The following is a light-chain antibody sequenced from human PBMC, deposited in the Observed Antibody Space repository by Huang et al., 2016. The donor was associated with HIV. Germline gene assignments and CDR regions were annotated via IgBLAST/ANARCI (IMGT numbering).Light chain of an antibody. J-gene: IGKJ1*01. Sequence: DIQMTQSPSSLSASVGDIVTITCRANQNINSYLNWSQKKPGKAPKVLIYGASILQSGVPARFSGSGSGTDFTLTISSLQPDDFATYYCQQSDNIPPTFGQGTRV. CDR2: GAS. V-gene: IGKV1-39*01. CDR1: QNINSY. CDR3: QQSDNIPPT.